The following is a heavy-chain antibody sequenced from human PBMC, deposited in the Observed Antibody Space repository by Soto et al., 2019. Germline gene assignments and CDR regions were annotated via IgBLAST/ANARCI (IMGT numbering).Heavy chain of an antibody. D-gene: IGHD1-26*01. V-gene: IGHV4-4*07. CDR2: IYTSGST. Sequence: QVQLQESGPGMVKPSETLSITCTVSVGSISSYYWSWLRQPAGKGLEWIVRIYTSGSTNYNPSLKSRVTMSVDTSKNPFSLKRSAVIAADTAVYYCARDISVGMEYGMDVWGQGPTVTVSS. CDR3: ARDISVGMEYGMDV. J-gene: IGHJ6*02. CDR1: VGSISSYY.